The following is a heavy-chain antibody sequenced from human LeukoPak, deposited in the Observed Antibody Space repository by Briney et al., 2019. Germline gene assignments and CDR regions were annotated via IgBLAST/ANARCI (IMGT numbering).Heavy chain of an antibody. CDR2: IYYTGST. V-gene: IGHV4-59*08. J-gene: IGHJ4*02. CDR1: GGSISGLY. CDR3: ATGGGRGYSYGYYY. D-gene: IGHD5-18*01. Sequence: PSETLSLTCSLSGGSISGLYWSWIRQPPGKGLEWIGYIYYTGSTNSNPSLKSRVSISVDTSKNQFSLKLSSVTAADTAVYYCATGGGRGYSYGYYYWGQGTLVTVSS.